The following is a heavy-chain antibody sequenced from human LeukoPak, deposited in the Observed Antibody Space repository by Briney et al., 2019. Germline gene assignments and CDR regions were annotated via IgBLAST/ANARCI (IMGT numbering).Heavy chain of an antibody. D-gene: IGHD3-3*01. Sequence: PGGSLRLSCAASGFTFSSYSMNWVRQAPGKGLEWVSSISSSSSYIYYADSVKGRFTISRDNAKNSLYLQMNSLRAEDTAVYYCARSYWTYYDFWSGYYTGLVIDYWGQGTLVTVSS. CDR3: ARSYWTYYDFWSGYYTGLVIDY. J-gene: IGHJ4*02. V-gene: IGHV3-21*01. CDR2: ISSSSSYI. CDR1: GFTFSSYS.